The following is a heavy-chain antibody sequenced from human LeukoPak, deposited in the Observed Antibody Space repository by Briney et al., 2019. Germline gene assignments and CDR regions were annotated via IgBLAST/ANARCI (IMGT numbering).Heavy chain of an antibody. D-gene: IGHD2-2*01. J-gene: IGHJ4*02. V-gene: IGHV3-23*01. CDR3: AKFIVVVPATMTYFDY. CDR2: ISNSGGST. CDR1: GFTFSSYA. Sequence: GGSLRLSCAASGFTFSSYAMSWVRQAPGKGLEWVPGISNSGGSTYYADSVKGRFTISRDNSKNTLYLQMNSLRAEDTAVYYCAKFIVVVPATMTYFDYWGQGTLVTVSS.